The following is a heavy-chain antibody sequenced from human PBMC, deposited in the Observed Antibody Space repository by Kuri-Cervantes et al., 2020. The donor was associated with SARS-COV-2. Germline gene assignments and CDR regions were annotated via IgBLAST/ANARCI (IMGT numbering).Heavy chain of an antibody. V-gene: IGHV3-30-3*01. CDR2: ISYDGSNK. Sequence: GGSLRLSCAASGFTSSSYAMHWVRQAPGKGLEWVAVISYDGSNKYYADSVKGRFTISRDNSKNTLYLQMNSLRAEDTAVYYCARDPSENLVVPAAILGGISNNWFDPWGQGTLVTVSS. CDR3: ARDPSENLVVPAAILGGISNNWFDP. J-gene: IGHJ5*02. CDR1: GFTSSSYA. D-gene: IGHD2-2*02.